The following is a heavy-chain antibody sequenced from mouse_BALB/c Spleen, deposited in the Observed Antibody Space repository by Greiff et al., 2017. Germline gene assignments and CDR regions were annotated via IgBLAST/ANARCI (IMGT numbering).Heavy chain of an antibody. V-gene: IGHV8-12*01. J-gene: IGHJ4*01. CDR1: GFSLSTSGMG. Sequence: QVQLKESGPGILQPSQTLSLSCSFSGFSLSTSGMGVSWIRQPPGKGLEWLVHIYWDDDKRYNPSLKSRLTISKDTSSNQVFLKITSVDTADTATYYCARREYYGSDAMDYWGQGTSVTVSS. D-gene: IGHD1-1*01. CDR3: ARREYYGSDAMDY. CDR2: IYWDDDK.